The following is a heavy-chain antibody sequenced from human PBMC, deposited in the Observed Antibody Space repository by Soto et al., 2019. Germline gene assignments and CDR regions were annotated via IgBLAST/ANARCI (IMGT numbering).Heavy chain of an antibody. Sequence: PGGSLRLSCAASGFTFSSYAMNWVRQTQEKGLEWVSSISSTSSYTHYSXSVKGRFTISRDNANNSLFLQMNSLRAEDTATYYCARDLAXAGNYWGQGVLVXXSX. CDR1: GFTFSSYA. D-gene: IGHD6-19*01. CDR3: ARDLAXAGNY. J-gene: IGHJ4*02. V-gene: IGHV3-21*01. CDR2: ISSTSSYT.